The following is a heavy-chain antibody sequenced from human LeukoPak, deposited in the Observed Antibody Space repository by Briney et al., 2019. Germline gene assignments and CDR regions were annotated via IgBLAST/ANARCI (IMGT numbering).Heavy chain of an antibody. V-gene: IGHV4-61*01. CDR1: GDSVSGISFY. D-gene: IGHD6-19*01. Sequence: SETLSLTCTVSGDSVSGISFYWSWIRQPPGKGLQYIGYIQYSGSTNYNPSLKSRVTISVDTSKNQFSLKLSSVTAADTAVYYCARPHIAVAGNSGPTGPFRAFDIWGQGTMVTVSS. CDR3: ARPHIAVAGNSGPTGPFRAFDI. CDR2: IQYSGST. J-gene: IGHJ3*02.